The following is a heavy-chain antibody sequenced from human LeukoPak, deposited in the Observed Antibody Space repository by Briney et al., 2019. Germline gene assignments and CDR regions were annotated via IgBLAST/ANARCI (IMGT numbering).Heavy chain of an antibody. CDR1: GFTLRVNY. D-gene: IGHD2-21*01. J-gene: IGHJ4*02. CDR2: IYTSGDT. Sequence: GGSLRLSCAASGFTLRVNYMTWVRQAPGKGLEWVSVIYTSGDTYYADSVKGRFTISRDNSKNTLYLQMNSLRVEDTAVYYCARDRPPYGWGQGTLVTVSS. CDR3: ARDRPPYG. V-gene: IGHV3-53*01.